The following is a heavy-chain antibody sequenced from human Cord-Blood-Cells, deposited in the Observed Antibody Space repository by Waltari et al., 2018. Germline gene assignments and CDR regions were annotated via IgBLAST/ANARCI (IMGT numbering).Heavy chain of an antibody. CDR1: GYSFTSYW. CDR2: IYPGDSDT. CDR3: ATASGRAAAGVAFDY. Sequence: EVQLVQSGAEVKKPGESLKISCKGSGYSFTSYWIGWVRQMPGKGLEWMGIIYPGDSDTRYSPSFQGQVTSSADKSISTAYLQWSSLKASDTAMYYCATASGRAAAGVAFDYWGQGTLVTVSS. V-gene: IGHV5-51*01. J-gene: IGHJ4*02. D-gene: IGHD6-13*01.